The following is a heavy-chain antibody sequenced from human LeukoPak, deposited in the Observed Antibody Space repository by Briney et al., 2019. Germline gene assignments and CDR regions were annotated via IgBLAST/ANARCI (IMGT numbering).Heavy chain of an antibody. CDR2: FDPEDGET. V-gene: IGHV1-24*01. CDR1: GYTLTELS. D-gene: IGHD6-13*01. CDR3: ATGGKYSSSWYNFDY. Sequence: ASVKVSCKVSGYTLTELSMHWVRQAPGKGLEWMGGFDPEDGETIYAQKFQGRVTMTEDTSTDTAYMEPSSLRSEDTAVYYCATGGKYSSSWYNFDYWGQGTLVTVSS. J-gene: IGHJ4*02.